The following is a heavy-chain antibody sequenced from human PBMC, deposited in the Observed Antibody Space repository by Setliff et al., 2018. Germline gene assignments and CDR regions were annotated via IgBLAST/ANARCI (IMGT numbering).Heavy chain of an antibody. Sequence: PGESLKISCRASGYNFANYWIGWVRQMPGKGLEWMAIIYPDDSDSRHSPSFRGQVTVSADKSINTAYLQWSSLKASDTAVYYCARSRSNFWSGYFNWFDPWGQGTLVTVSS. CDR1: GYNFANYW. V-gene: IGHV5-51*01. CDR3: ARSRSNFWSGYFNWFDP. D-gene: IGHD3-3*01. J-gene: IGHJ5*02. CDR2: IYPDDSDS.